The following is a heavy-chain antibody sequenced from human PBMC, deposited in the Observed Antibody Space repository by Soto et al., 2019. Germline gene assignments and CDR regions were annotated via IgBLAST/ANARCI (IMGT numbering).Heavy chain of an antibody. CDR2: VSHDGRNT. Sequence: VQLVESGGGVVQPGRSLRLSCAASGFTFSDYAMHWVRQAPGKGLEWVAVVSHDGRNTHYADSVKGRFTISKDSSKNTVSLERSSLRAEDTAAYYCAKGGRQWQVTSDFNYWGQGALVTVSS. V-gene: IGHV3-30*18. CDR3: AKGGRQWQVTSDFNY. J-gene: IGHJ4*02. D-gene: IGHD6-19*01. CDR1: GFTFSDYA.